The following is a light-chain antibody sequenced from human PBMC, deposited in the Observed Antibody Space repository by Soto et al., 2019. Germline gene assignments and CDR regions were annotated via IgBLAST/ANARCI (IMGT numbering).Light chain of an antibody. CDR1: QNLGSGY. CDR3: QQYDTSPRP. Sequence: EIVLTQSPGTLSLSPGDRATLSCRASQNLGSGYLAWYQQKPGQAPRILIYAASSRATGIPDRFIGSGCGTDFSLTISRLEPEDFAVYYCQQYDTSPRPFGQGTKVDIK. J-gene: IGKJ1*01. CDR2: AAS. V-gene: IGKV3-20*01.